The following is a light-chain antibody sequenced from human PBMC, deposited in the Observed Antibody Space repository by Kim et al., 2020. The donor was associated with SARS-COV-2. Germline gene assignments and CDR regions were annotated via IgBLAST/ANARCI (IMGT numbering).Light chain of an antibody. J-gene: IGLJ3*02. Sequence: QSVLTQPPSASGTPGQRVTVYCSGTRSNIGSNPVNWFQQVPGTAPKLFIYNDNHRPSGGPDRVSASKSGTSASLAISGVQPAEAAHYFCAAWDYSLKGWVFGGGTKLTVL. CDR1: RSNIGSNP. CDR3: AAWDYSLKGWV. CDR2: NDN. V-gene: IGLV1-44*01.